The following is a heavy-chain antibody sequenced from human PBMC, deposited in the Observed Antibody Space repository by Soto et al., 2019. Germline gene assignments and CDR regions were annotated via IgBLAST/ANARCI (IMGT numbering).Heavy chain of an antibody. J-gene: IGHJ6*02. CDR3: ARDLEGGFLEWLNYYYYGMDV. D-gene: IGHD3-3*01. CDR1: GFTFSSYA. CDR2: ISYDGSNK. Sequence: GGSLRLSCAASGFTFSSYAMHWVRQAPGKGLEWVAVISYDGSNKYYADSVKGRFTISRDNSKNTLYLQMNSLRAEDTAVYYCARDLEGGFLEWLNYYYYGMDVWGQGTTVTVSS. V-gene: IGHV3-30-3*01.